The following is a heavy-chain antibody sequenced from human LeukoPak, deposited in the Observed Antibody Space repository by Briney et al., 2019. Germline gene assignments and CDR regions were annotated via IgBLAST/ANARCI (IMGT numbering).Heavy chain of an antibody. D-gene: IGHD5-18*01. J-gene: IGHJ6*03. CDR3: AREYSYGSGYYYYMDV. CDR2: IYASGST. Sequence: SQTLSLTCTVSGGSISSRGYYWSWIRQPAGKGLEWIGRIYASGSTNYNPSLKSRVSISVDMSKIQFSLKLSSVTAADTAVYYCAREYSYGSGYYYYMDVWGKGTTVTVSS. CDR1: GGSISSRGYY. V-gene: IGHV4-61*02.